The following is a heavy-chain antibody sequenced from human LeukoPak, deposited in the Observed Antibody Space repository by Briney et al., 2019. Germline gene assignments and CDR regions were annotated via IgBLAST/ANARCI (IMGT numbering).Heavy chain of an antibody. V-gene: IGHV1-18*04. CDR3: ARAICSSSSCHGRNDY. CDR2: ISAYNGNT. D-gene: IGHD2-2*01. CDR1: GYDFISYG. J-gene: IGHJ4*02. Sequence: ASVKVSCKASGYDFISYGITWVRQAPGQGPEWMGWISAYNGNTNYAQEVQGRVTMTTDTSTRTAYMELRSLRSDDTAVYYCARAICSSSSCHGRNDYWGQGTLVTVSS.